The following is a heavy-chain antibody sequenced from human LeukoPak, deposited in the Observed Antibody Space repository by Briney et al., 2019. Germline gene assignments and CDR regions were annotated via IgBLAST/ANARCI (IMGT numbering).Heavy chain of an antibody. J-gene: IGHJ6*02. Sequence: SETLSLTCTVSGGSISSYYWSWIRQPPGKGLEWIGYIYYSGSTNYNPSLKSRVTISVDTSKNQFSLKLSSVTAADTAVYYCARDATVTGYYYGMDVWGQGTTVTVSS. CDR2: IYYSGST. V-gene: IGHV4-59*01. D-gene: IGHD4-11*01. CDR3: ARDATVTGYYYGMDV. CDR1: GGSISSYY.